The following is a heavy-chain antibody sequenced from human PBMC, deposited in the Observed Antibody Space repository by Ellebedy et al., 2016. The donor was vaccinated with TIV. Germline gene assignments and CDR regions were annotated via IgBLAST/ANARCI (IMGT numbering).Heavy chain of an antibody. CDR2: ISYSGST. Sequence: MPSETLSLTCTLSGGSISSDNYYWGWILQPPGKGLEWFGSISYSGSTFYNPSLKSRVTKSVDTSKNQFSLQLRSVTAADTAVYYCAREAVAGEWFDPWGQGTLVTVSS. V-gene: IGHV4-39*07. J-gene: IGHJ5*02. CDR3: AREAVAGEWFDP. D-gene: IGHD6-19*01. CDR1: GGSISSDNYY.